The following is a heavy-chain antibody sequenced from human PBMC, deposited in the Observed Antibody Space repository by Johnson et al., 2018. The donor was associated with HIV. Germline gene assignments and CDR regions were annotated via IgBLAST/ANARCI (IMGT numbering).Heavy chain of an antibody. V-gene: IGHV3-64*01. CDR2: ISSNGGST. CDR1: GFTFSSYA. D-gene: IGHD5-24*01. Sequence: VQLVESGGGVVQPGRSLRLSCAASGFTFSSYAMHWVRQAPGKGLEYVSAISSNGGSTYYANSVKGRFTISRDNSKNTLYLQMGSLRAEDMAVYYCARERKVEMGTILSDAFDIWGQGTLVTVSS. CDR3: ARERKVEMGTILSDAFDI. J-gene: IGHJ3*02.